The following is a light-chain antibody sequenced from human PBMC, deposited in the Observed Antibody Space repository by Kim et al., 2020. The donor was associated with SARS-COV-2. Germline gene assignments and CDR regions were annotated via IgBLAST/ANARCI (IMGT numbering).Light chain of an antibody. V-gene: IGLV10-54*01. J-gene: IGLJ3*02. Sequence: RQTATTTCTGNNNKFGYRGAAWLQQHQGHPPKLLSYRDNNRPSGISERFSASTSGNTASLTITGLQPEDEADYYCSAWDSSLSVWVFGGGTQLTVL. CDR3: SAWDSSLSVWV. CDR1: NNKFGYRG. CDR2: RDN.